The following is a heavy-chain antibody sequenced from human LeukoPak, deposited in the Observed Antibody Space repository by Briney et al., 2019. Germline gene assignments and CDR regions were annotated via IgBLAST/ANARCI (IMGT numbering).Heavy chain of an antibody. Sequence: ASVKVSCKASGYTFTGYYMHWVRQAPGQGLEWMGWINPNSGGTNYAQKFQGRVTMTRDTSISTAYMELSRLRSDDTAVYYCARVRRPYSYGPGWFDPWGQGTLATVSS. CDR2: INPNSGGT. CDR3: ARVRRPYSYGPGWFDP. V-gene: IGHV1-2*02. CDR1: GYTFTGYY. D-gene: IGHD5-18*01. J-gene: IGHJ5*02.